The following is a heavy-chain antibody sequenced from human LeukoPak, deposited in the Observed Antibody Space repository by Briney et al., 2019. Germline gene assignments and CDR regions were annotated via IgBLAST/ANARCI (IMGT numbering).Heavy chain of an antibody. CDR3: ARGCSGGSCHNDYYYYGMDV. D-gene: IGHD2-15*01. Sequence: SVKVSCKASGGTFSSYAISWVRQAPGQGLEWMGGSIPIFGTANYAQKFQGRVTITADESTSTAYMELSSLRSEDTAVYYCARGCSGGSCHNDYYYYGMDVWGKGTTVTVSS. CDR2: SIPIFGTA. CDR1: GGTFSSYA. J-gene: IGHJ6*04. V-gene: IGHV1-69*13.